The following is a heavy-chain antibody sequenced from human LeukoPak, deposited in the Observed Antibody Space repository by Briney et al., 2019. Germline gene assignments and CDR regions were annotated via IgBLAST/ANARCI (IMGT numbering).Heavy chain of an antibody. D-gene: IGHD3-10*01. Sequence: PGGSLRLSCAASGFTFSSYAMSWVRQAPGKGLEWVSGIRGSGERTYSADSVRGRFTISRDNSKNTLYLHMNSLRADDTAVYYCARGDNYGSEMGFGYLDCWGQGTLVIVSS. V-gene: IGHV3-23*01. CDR2: IRGSGERT. J-gene: IGHJ4*02. CDR3: ARGDNYGSEMGFGYLDC. CDR1: GFTFSSYA.